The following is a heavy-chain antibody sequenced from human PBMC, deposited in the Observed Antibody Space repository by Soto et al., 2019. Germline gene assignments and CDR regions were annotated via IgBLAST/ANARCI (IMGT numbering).Heavy chain of an antibody. J-gene: IGHJ5*02. CDR2: SYYSGTS. Sequence: SETLSLTCTVSGGSIRVQSYYWTWIRQTPGKGLEWVGSSYYSGTSYFNPALKGRVTISVDTSTNQFSLRLTSVTAADTAVYYCARGYTGSAGRFDPWGQGTLVTVSS. D-gene: IGHD2-2*02. CDR3: ARGYTGSAGRFDP. CDR1: GGSIRVQSYY. V-gene: IGHV4-39*01.